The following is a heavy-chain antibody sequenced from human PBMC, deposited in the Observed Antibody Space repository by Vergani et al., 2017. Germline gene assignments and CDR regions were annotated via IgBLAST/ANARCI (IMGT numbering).Heavy chain of an antibody. CDR3: AGTYYDFWSGYYAIDY. CDR2: IYYSGST. Sequence: QVQLQESGPGLVKPSETLSLTCTVSGGSISSYYWSWIRQPPGKGLEWIGYIYYSGSTNYNPSLKSRVTISVDTSKNQFSLKLSSVTAADTAVYYGAGTYYDFWSGYYAIDYWGQGTLVTVSS. J-gene: IGHJ4*02. V-gene: IGHV4-59*01. CDR1: GGSISSYY. D-gene: IGHD3-3*01.